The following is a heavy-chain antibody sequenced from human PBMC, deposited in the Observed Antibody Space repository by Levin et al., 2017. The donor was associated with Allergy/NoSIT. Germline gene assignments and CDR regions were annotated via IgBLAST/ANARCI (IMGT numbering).Heavy chain of an antibody. CDR2: IYYSGST. CDR1: GGSVSSGSYY. V-gene: IGHV4-61*01. Sequence: SQTLSLTCIVSGGSVSSGSYYWSWIRQPPGKGLEWIGYIYYSGSTNYNPSLKSRVTISLDTSKNQFSLKLSSVTAADTAVYYCARGGFYYGSGSYRIDSWGQGTLVTVSS. CDR3: ARGGFYYGSGSYRIDS. J-gene: IGHJ4*02. D-gene: IGHD3-10*01.